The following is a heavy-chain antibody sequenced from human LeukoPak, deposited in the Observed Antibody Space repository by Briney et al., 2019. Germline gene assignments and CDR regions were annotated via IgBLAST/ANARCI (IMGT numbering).Heavy chain of an antibody. CDR2: ITASGGST. D-gene: IGHD4-17*01. CDR3: ARVRGVYGDYEADY. Sequence: PGGSLRLSCASSGFTFNNYAMTWVRQAPGKGLEWVSSITASGGSTYCADSVKGRFTISRDNSKNTLYLQMNSLRPEDTAMYYCARVRGVYGDYEADYWGQGTLVTVSS. J-gene: IGHJ4*02. CDR1: GFTFNNYA. V-gene: IGHV3-23*01.